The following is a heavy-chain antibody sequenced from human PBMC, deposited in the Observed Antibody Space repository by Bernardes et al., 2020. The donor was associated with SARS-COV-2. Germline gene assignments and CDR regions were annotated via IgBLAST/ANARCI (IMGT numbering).Heavy chain of an antibody. D-gene: IGHD1-7*01. CDR2: INTDGRP. J-gene: IGHJ6*02. CDR1: GFTLSNYW. CDR3: ATGGTGTSAPGMDV. V-gene: IGHV3-74*01. Sequence: VSLRLSCATSGFTLSNYWMHWGRQAPGEGLVWVSRINTDGRPDYADSVKGRFIISRDNAKNTVYLQMNSLTAEDTAVYYCATGGTGTSAPGMDVWGQGTTVTVSS.